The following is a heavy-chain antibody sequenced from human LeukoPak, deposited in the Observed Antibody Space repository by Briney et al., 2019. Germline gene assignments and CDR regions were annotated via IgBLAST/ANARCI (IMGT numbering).Heavy chain of an antibody. D-gene: IGHD3-10*01. V-gene: IGHV3-33*01. J-gene: IGHJ3*02. CDR1: GFTFSTYG. CDR2: IWNDGSSE. CDR3: ARGHYGSGIHQGAFDI. Sequence: PGRSLRLSCVASGFTFSTYGMHWVRQAPGKGLEWVAVIWNDGSSEYYADSVKGRITISRDNSRNTLYLQMNSLRAEDTAVYYCARGHYGSGIHQGAFDIWGQGTIVTVSS.